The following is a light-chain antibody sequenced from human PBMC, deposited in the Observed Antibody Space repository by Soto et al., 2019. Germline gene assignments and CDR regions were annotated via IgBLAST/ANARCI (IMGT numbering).Light chain of an antibody. CDR3: AAWDDSLSGYV. J-gene: IGLJ1*01. V-gene: IGLV1-47*01. CDR1: SSNIGSNY. Sequence: QSVLTQPPSASGTPGQRVTISCSGSSSNIGSNYVYWYQQLPGTAPKLLIYRNNQRPSGVPDRFSGSKSGTSASLAISELRSEDEADYYCAAWDDSLSGYVFGTGTRSPS. CDR2: RNN.